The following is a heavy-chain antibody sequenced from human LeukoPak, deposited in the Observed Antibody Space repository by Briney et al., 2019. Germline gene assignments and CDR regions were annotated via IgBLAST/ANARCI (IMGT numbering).Heavy chain of an antibody. CDR2: ISGSGGST. CDR1: GFTFSSYA. CDR3: AKDPGDGYNYYYFDY. D-gene: IGHD5-24*01. Sequence: GGSLRLSCAASGFTFSSYAMSWVRQAPGKGLEWVSAISGSGGSTYYADSVKGRFTISRDNSKNTLYLRMSSLRAEDTAVYYCAKDPGDGYNYYYFDYWGQGTLVTVSS. J-gene: IGHJ4*02. V-gene: IGHV3-23*01.